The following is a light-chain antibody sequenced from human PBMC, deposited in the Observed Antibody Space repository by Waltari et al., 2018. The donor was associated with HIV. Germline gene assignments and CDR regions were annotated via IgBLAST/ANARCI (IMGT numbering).Light chain of an antibody. CDR2: DAS. V-gene: IGKV1-5*03. Sequence: DIQMTQSPSTLSASAGDRVTITRRASPSIGSWFAWYQQKPGKAPTLLIPDASTLHTGVPTRFSGSGSGTEFTLTISSLHPDDFATYYCQEYNTYSETFGQGTKVEIK. CDR3: QEYNTYSET. CDR1: PSIGSW. J-gene: IGKJ1*01.